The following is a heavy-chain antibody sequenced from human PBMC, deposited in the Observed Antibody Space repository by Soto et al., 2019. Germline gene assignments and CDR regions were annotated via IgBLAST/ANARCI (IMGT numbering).Heavy chain of an antibody. CDR3: ARSHVEGGGSYNFDY. CDR2: IYHSGST. J-gene: IGHJ4*02. D-gene: IGHD1-26*01. Sequence: QVQLQESGPGLVKPSGTLSLTCAVSGGSISSSNWWSWVRQPPGKGLEWIGEIYHSGSTNYNPSLKSRVTIPVDKSKNQFSLKPSSVTAADTAVYYCARSHVEGGGSYNFDYWGQGTLVTVSS. V-gene: IGHV4-4*02. CDR1: GGSISSSNW.